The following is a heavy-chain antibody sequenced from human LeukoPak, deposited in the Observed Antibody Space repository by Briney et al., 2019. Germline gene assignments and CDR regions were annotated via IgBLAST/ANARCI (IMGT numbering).Heavy chain of an antibody. J-gene: IGHJ4*02. Sequence: GGSLRLSCAASGFTFSSYAMSWVRQAPGKGLVWVSRINSDGSSTRYADSVKGRFTISRDNAKNKLYLQMNSLRAEDTAVYYCARVGVTTFDYWGQGTLVTVSS. CDR3: ARVGVTTFDY. CDR2: INSDGSST. CDR1: GFTFSSYA. V-gene: IGHV3-74*01. D-gene: IGHD1-26*01.